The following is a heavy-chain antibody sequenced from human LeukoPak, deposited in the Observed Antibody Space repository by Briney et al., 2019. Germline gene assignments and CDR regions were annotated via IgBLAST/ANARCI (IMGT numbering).Heavy chain of an antibody. Sequence: SETLSLTCAVYGGSFSGYYWSRIRQPPGKGLEWIGDINHSGSTNYNPSLKSRVTISVDTSKNQFSLKLSSVTAADTAVYYCARTSPTYYYGSGSYQIDYWGQGTLVTVSS. J-gene: IGHJ4*02. CDR3: ARTSPTYYYGSGSYQIDY. V-gene: IGHV4-34*01. CDR1: GGSFSGYY. D-gene: IGHD3-10*01. CDR2: INHSGST.